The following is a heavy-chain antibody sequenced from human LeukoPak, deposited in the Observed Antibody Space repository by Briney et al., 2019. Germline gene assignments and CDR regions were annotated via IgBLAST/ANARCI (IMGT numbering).Heavy chain of an antibody. J-gene: IGHJ4*02. D-gene: IGHD1-26*01. CDR3: ARDAEEVGDTNPDY. CDR2: ISYDGSNK. V-gene: IGHV3-30*04. CDR1: GFTFSSYA. Sequence: PGGSLRLSCAASGFTFSSYAMHWVRQAPGKGLEWVAVISYDGSNKYYADSVKGRFTISRDNFKNTLYLQMNSLRAEDTAVYYCARDAEEVGDTNPDYWGQGTLVTVSS.